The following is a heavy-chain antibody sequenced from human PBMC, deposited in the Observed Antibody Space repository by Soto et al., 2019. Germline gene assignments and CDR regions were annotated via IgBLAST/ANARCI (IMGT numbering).Heavy chain of an antibody. V-gene: IGHV3-30-3*01. CDR3: ARDKRDLRFLEWSYYFDY. D-gene: IGHD3-3*01. J-gene: IGHJ4*02. CDR1: GFTFSSSA. Sequence: QVQLVESGGGVVQPGRSLRLSCAASGFTFSSSAMHWVRQAPGKGLEWVAVISYDGSNKYYADSVKGRFTISRDNSKNALYLQMNSLRAADTAVYYCARDKRDLRFLEWSYYFDYWGQGTLVTVSS. CDR2: ISYDGSNK.